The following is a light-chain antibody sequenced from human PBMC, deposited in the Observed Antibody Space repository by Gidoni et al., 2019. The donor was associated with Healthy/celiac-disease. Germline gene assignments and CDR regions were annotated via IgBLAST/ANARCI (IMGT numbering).Light chain of an antibody. J-gene: IGKJ2*01. Sequence: EIVMTQSPATLSVSPAERATLSCRASQSVSSNLAWYQQKPGQAPRLLISGAYTRATGIPARFSGSGSGTEFTLTISSLQSEDFAVYYCQQYNNWPPYTFGQGTKLEIK. CDR3: QQYNNWPPYT. CDR1: QSVSSN. CDR2: GAY. V-gene: IGKV3-15*01.